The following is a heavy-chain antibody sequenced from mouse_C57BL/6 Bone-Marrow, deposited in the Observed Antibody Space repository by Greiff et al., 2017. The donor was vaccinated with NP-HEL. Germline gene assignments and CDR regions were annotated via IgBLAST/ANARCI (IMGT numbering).Heavy chain of an antibody. CDR3: ALGLRREYYYAMDY. V-gene: IGHV2-4*01. D-gene: IGHD2-4*01. J-gene: IGHJ4*01. CDR2: IWSGGST. CDR1: GFSLTSYG. Sequence: VKLQESGPGLVQPSQSLSITCTVSGFSLTSYGVHWVRQPPGKGLEWLGVIWSGGSTDYNPAFISRLSISKDNSKSQVFFKMNSLQADDTAIYYCALGLRREYYYAMDYWGQGTSVTVSS.